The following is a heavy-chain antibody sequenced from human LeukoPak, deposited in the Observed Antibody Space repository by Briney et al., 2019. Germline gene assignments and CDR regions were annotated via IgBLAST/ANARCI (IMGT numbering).Heavy chain of an antibody. Sequence: GGSLRLSCAVSGFTFSTYSMHWVRQAPGKGLEWVAVISFDESKEYYADSVKGRFTISRDNSKNTLYLQMNSLRPEDTAVYYCARGPSRYCSGNSCYSDYWGQGTLVTVSS. CDR2: ISFDESKE. V-gene: IGHV3-30-3*01. J-gene: IGHJ4*02. CDR3: ARGPSRYCSGNSCYSDY. D-gene: IGHD2-15*01. CDR1: GFTFSTYS.